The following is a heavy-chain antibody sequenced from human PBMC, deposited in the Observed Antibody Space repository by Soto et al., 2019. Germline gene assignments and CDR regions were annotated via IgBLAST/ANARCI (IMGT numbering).Heavy chain of an antibody. CDR2: ISANGDNK. V-gene: IGHV3-9*01. CDR1: GFSVDGYA. Sequence: PGGSRRVSCVGSGFSVDGYAMHWVRQAPGKGLEWVSGISANGDNKDYADSVKGRFTISRDNAKNSLFLQMNSLRPEDTALYYCAKDVKWGGMTTIHYFDSWGQGTQVTVSS. J-gene: IGHJ4*02. CDR3: AKDVKWGGMTTIHYFDS. D-gene: IGHD2-21*02.